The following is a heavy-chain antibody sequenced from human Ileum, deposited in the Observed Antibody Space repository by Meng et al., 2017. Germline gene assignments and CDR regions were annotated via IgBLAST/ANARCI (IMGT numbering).Heavy chain of an antibody. J-gene: IGHJ4*02. CDR2: IHYSGST. CDR3: ARRIRGGSYLG. Sequence: QLQLMQWGAGMLKPSETLSLTCNVYGDSLTDYYWNWIRQPPGKGLEWIGEIHYSGSTNYNPSLESRVTISEDTSQKQFSLRLSSVTAADTAVYYCARRIRGGSYLGWGQGTLVTVSS. CDR1: GDSLTDYY. V-gene: IGHV4-34*01. D-gene: IGHD1-26*01.